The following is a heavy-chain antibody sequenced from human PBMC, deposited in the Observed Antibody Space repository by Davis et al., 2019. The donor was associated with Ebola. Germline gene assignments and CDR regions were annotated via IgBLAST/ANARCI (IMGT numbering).Heavy chain of an antibody. D-gene: IGHD1-26*01. Sequence: GGSLRLSCAASGFVFRSYVMSWVRRAPGKGLEWVSTLVTSADTYYAASVKGRFTISRDNSKNILHLQMNSLRVEDTAIYYCAKDTSNIWFDIWGQGTMVTVSS. V-gene: IGHV3-23*01. CDR2: LVTSADT. J-gene: IGHJ3*02. CDR3: AKDTSNIWFDI. CDR1: GFVFRSYV.